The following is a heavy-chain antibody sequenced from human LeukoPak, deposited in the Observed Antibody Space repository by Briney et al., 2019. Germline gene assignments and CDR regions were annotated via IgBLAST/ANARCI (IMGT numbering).Heavy chain of an antibody. J-gene: IGHJ4*02. Sequence: SETLSLTCAVYGGSFSGYYWSWIRQPPGKGLEWIGEINHSGSTNYNPSLKNRVTISVDTSKNQFSLKLSSVTAADTAVYYCARGRGKYLVAATPVRYYFDYWGQGTLVTVSS. D-gene: IGHD2-15*01. CDR1: GGSFSGYY. CDR2: INHSGST. V-gene: IGHV4-34*01. CDR3: ARGRGKYLVAATPVRYYFDY.